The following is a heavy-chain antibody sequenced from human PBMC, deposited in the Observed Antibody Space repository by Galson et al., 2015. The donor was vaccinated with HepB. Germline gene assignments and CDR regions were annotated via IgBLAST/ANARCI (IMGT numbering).Heavy chain of an antibody. Sequence: SLRLSCAASGFTFSSYWMSWVRQAPGKGLEWVANIKQDGSEKYYVDSVKGRFTISRDNAKNSLYLQTNSLRAEDTAVYYCARDRRPPSPYCGGDCYFGAFDIWGQGTMVTVSS. CDR1: GFTFSSYW. CDR3: ARDRRPPSPYCGGDCYFGAFDI. J-gene: IGHJ3*02. D-gene: IGHD2-21*02. CDR2: IKQDGSEK. V-gene: IGHV3-7*01.